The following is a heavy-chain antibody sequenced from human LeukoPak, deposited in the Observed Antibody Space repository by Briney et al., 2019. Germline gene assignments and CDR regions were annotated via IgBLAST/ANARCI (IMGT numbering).Heavy chain of an antibody. J-gene: IGHJ4*02. CDR1: GFTFSNYW. CDR2: INQDGSVK. CDR3: ATSDDSSGCD. D-gene: IGHD3-22*01. V-gene: IGHV3-7*01. Sequence: GGSLRLSCAASGFTFSNYWMSWVRQAPGKGLQWVANINQDGSVKYYVESVKGRFTISRDNAKNSVYLQMNSLRAEDTAVCYCATSDDSSGCDWGQGTLVTVSS.